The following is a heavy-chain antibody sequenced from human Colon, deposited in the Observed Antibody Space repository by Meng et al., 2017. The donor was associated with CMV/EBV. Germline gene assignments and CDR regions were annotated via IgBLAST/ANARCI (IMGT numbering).Heavy chain of an antibody. Sequence: SCKAPGGTFSNDAISWVRQAPGQGLEWMGGIIPYLGIVNSTQKFQGRVTISADKFTSTAYMELSSLRSEDTAVYYCARDGWGSLDSWGQGTLVTVSS. CDR3: ARDGWGSLDS. CDR1: GGTFSNDA. CDR2: IIPYLGIV. J-gene: IGHJ4*02. V-gene: IGHV1-69*10. D-gene: IGHD3-10*01.